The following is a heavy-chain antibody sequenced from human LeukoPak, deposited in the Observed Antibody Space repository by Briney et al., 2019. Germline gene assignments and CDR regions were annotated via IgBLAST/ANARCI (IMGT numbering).Heavy chain of an antibody. CDR3: ARIGTSFGYYDFWSGTLRYGMDV. J-gene: IGHJ6*02. CDR2: IIPIFGTA. D-gene: IGHD3-3*01. Sequence: ASVKVSCKASGGTFSSYAIGWVRQAPGQGLEWMGGIIPIFGTANYAQKLQGRVTMTTDTSTSTAYMELRSLRSDDTAVYYCARIGTSFGYYDFWSGTLRYGMDVWGQGTTVTVSS. V-gene: IGHV1-69*05. CDR1: GGTFSSYA.